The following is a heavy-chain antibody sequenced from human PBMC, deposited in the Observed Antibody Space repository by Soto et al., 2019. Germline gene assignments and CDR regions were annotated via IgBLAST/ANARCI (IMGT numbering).Heavy chain of an antibody. D-gene: IGHD6-19*01. Sequence: GGSMRLSFAASAVPFISYAMHWVLQAPGKGLEWVAVISYDGSNKYYADSVKGRFTISRDNSKNTLYLQMNSLRAEDTAVYYCARYHRNSSLYYYYMDVWGKGTTVTVSS. CDR3: ARYHRNSSLYYYYMDV. V-gene: IGHV3-30-3*01. CDR2: ISYDGSNK. J-gene: IGHJ6*03. CDR1: AVPFISYA.